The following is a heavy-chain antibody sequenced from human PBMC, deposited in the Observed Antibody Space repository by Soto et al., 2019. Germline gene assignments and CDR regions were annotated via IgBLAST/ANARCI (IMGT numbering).Heavy chain of an antibody. D-gene: IGHD3-22*01. CDR1: GYTFNSYG. J-gene: IGHJ3*02. Sequence: ASVKVSCKAPGYTFNSYGISWVRQAPGQGLEWMGWISAYNGNTNYAQKLQGRVTMTTDTSTSTAYMELRSLRSDDTAVYYCARSTTYYYDSSGKQGAFDIWGQGTMVTVSS. V-gene: IGHV1-18*01. CDR2: ISAYNGNT. CDR3: ARSTTYYYDSSGKQGAFDI.